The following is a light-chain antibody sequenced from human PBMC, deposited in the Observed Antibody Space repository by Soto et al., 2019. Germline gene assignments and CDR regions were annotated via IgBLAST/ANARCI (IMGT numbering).Light chain of an antibody. CDR2: GAS. V-gene: IGKV3-20*01. CDR3: QQYGNFRT. CDR1: QSVSSTY. Sequence: IVLTQSPGTLSLSPGERATLSCRASQSVSSTYLAWYQQKPGQAPRLLIYGASSRATGIPDRFSGSGSGTDFTLTVSRLEPEDFASYYCQQYGNFRTFGQGTKVDIK. J-gene: IGKJ1*01.